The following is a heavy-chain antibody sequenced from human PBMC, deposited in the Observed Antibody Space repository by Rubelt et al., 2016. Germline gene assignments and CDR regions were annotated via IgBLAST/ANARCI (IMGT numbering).Heavy chain of an antibody. CDR3: ARHAGDGGNAEDWFDP. J-gene: IGHJ5*02. CDR1: GYSFTSYW. D-gene: IGHD4-23*01. V-gene: IGHV5-10-1*01. Sequence: EVLLVQSGAEVKKPGESLRISCKGSGYSFTSYWISWVRQMPGKGLEWMGRIDPSDSYTNYSPSFQGPVTIPADKSISTAYLQWSSLKASDTAMYYCARHAGDGGNAEDWFDPWGQGTLVTGSS. CDR2: IDPSDSYT.